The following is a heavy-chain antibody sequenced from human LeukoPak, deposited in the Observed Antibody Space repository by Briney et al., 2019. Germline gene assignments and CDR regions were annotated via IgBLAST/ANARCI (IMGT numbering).Heavy chain of an antibody. Sequence: GGSLRLSCAASGFTFSSYWMSWVRQAPGKGLEWVANIKQDGSEKYYVDSVKGRFTISRDNPKNSLYLQMESLRAEDTAVYYCAKDTGSPADAITMEDNAFDIWGQGTMVTVSS. J-gene: IGHJ3*02. D-gene: IGHD3-3*01. CDR3: AKDTGSPADAITMEDNAFDI. CDR1: GFTFSSYW. V-gene: IGHV3-7*03. CDR2: IKQDGSEK.